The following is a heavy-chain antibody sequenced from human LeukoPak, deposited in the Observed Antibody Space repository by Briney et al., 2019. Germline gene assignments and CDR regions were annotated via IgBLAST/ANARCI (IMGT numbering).Heavy chain of an antibody. D-gene: IGHD6-13*01. J-gene: IGHJ3*02. CDR3: ANLSPAIAAASLGAFDI. CDR1: GFTFSSYA. Sequence: GGSLRLSCAASGFTFSSYAMSWVRQAPGKGLEWVSAISGSGGSTYYADSVKGRFTISRDNSKNTLYLQMNSLRAEDTAEYYCANLSPAIAAASLGAFDIWGQGTMVTVSS. V-gene: IGHV3-23*01. CDR2: ISGSGGST.